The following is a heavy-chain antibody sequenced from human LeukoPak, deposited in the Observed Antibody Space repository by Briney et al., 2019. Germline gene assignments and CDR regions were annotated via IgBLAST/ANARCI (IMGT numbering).Heavy chain of an antibody. J-gene: IGHJ6*03. CDR1: GYTFTSYG. Sequence: ASVKVSSKATGYTFTSYGISWVRQAPGQGLEWMGWISAYNGNTNYAQKLQGRVTMTTDTSTSTAYMELRSLRSDDTAVYYCASSPRYYYMDVWGKGTTVTVSS. V-gene: IGHV1-18*01. CDR3: ASSPRYYYMDV. CDR2: ISAYNGNT.